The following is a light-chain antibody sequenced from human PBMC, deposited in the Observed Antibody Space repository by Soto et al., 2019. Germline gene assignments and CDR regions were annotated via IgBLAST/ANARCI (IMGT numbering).Light chain of an antibody. CDR2: EVS. Sequence: QSVLTQPASVSGSPGQSITISCTGTSSDVGNYNYVSWYQQHPGKAPKLMIYEVSNRPSGVSNRFSGSKSGNTASLTISGLQAEDEADYYCSSYTSSSVVFGGGTKVTVL. V-gene: IGLV2-14*01. CDR3: SSYTSSSVV. CDR1: SSDVGNYNY. J-gene: IGLJ2*01.